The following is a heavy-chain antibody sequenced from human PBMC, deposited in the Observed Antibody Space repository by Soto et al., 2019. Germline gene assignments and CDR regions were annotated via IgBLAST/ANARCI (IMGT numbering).Heavy chain of an antibody. D-gene: IGHD6-6*01. Sequence: PSETLSLTCTVSGGSISDYYWSWIRQPPGKGLEWVGYIYYTGSTTYNPSLKSRLTLSVDTSKNQFSLKLSSVTAADTAVYYCARERPDGARLDPWGQGTLVTVSS. V-gene: IGHV4-59*12. CDR2: IYYTGST. CDR1: GGSISDYY. CDR3: ARERPDGARLDP. J-gene: IGHJ5*02.